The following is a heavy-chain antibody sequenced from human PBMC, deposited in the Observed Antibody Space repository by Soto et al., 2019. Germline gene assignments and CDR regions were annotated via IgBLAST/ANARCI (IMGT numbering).Heavy chain of an antibody. J-gene: IGHJ4*02. CDR3: ARDRAHLHESSGRLDV. CDR2: IFYTYSGST. Sequence: TSETLSLTCTVSGASITSGHYYWSWVRHHPGKGLEWIGNIFYTYSGSTLYNPSLKSRVTISVDTSKNQFSVRLRSVTAADTAVYYCARDRAHLHESSGRLDVWGQGMLVTVSS. V-gene: IGHV4-30-4*08. CDR1: GASITSGHYY. D-gene: IGHD3-22*01.